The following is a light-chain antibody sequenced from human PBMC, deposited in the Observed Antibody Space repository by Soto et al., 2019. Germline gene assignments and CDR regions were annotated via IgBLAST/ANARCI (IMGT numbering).Light chain of an antibody. Sequence: EIVMTQSPATLSMSPGERATLSCRASQNIKDYLAWFQQKPGQAPRLLIYGASTRATAIPARFSGSGSGTEFTLSISSLQSEDFAVYYCQQYNTWPRTFVQGTKVETK. V-gene: IGKV3-15*01. J-gene: IGKJ1*01. CDR1: QNIKDY. CDR2: GAS. CDR3: QQYNTWPRT.